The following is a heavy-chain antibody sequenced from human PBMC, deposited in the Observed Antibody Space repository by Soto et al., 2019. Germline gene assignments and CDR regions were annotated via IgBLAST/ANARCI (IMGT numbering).Heavy chain of an antibody. V-gene: IGHV3-30*04. J-gene: IGHJ4*02. CDR2: ISRDGSHK. CDR3: ARSRNSAVADSFDF. Sequence: GGSLRLSCAASGFTFRNYAIHWVRQAPGKGLEWVAVISRDGSHKYYLDSVKGRFTISRDNSKDTVNLLMNSLRDDDSAMYYCARSRNSAVADSFDFWGQGTLVTSPQ. CDR1: GFTFRNYA. D-gene: IGHD1-26*01.